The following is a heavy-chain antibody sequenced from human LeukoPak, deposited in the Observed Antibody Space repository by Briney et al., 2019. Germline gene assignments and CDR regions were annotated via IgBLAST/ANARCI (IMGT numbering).Heavy chain of an antibody. CDR2: INPNSGGT. CDR1: GYTFTGYY. J-gene: IGHJ6*02. D-gene: IGHD1-26*01. Sequence: ASVKVSCKASGYTFTGYYMHWVRQAPGQGLEWMGWINPNSGGTNYAQKFQGWVTMTRDTSISTAYMELSRLRSDDTAVYYCARGAKWELLHYYYGMDVWGQGTTVTVSS. CDR3: ARGAKWELLHYYYGMDV. V-gene: IGHV1-2*04.